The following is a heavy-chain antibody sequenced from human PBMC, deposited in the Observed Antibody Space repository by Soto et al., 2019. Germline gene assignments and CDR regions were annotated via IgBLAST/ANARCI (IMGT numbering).Heavy chain of an antibody. Sequence: PGESLKISCKGSGYSFTSYWISWVRQMPGKGLEWMGRIDPSDSYTNYSPSFQGHVTISADKSISTAYLQWSSLKASDTDMYYCTSHGASYSSSWHGMDVWGQGTTVTVSS. CDR1: GYSFTSYW. D-gene: IGHD6-13*01. CDR2: IDPSDSYT. V-gene: IGHV5-10-1*01. J-gene: IGHJ6*02. CDR3: TSHGASYSSSWHGMDV.